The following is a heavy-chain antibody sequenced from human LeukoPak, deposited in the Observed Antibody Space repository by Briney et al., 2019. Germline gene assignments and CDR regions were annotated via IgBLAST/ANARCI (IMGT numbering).Heavy chain of an antibody. Sequence: KPGESLKISCKGSGYSFTSYWIGWVRQMPGKGLEWMGIIYPGDSDTRYSPSFQGQVTIAADTSISTAYLQWSSLKASDTAMYYCARQVEYCSSTSCYNFQHWGQGTLVTVSS. CDR3: ARQVEYCSSTSCYNFQH. CDR1: GYSFTSYW. J-gene: IGHJ1*01. D-gene: IGHD2-2*02. CDR2: IYPGDSDT. V-gene: IGHV5-51*01.